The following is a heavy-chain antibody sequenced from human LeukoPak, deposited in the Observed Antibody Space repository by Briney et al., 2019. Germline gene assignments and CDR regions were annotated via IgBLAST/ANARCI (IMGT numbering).Heavy chain of an antibody. J-gene: IGHJ4*02. CDR3: TRGAPLDY. CDR1: GFTFSNYW. CDR2: INSDGSTT. V-gene: IGHV3-74*01. Sequence: GGSLRLSCAASGFTFSNYWMNWVRQAPGKGLVWVSRINSDGSTTDYADSVKGRFTTSRDNAKNTLYLQMNSLRAEDTAVYYCTRGAPLDYWGQGTLVTVSS.